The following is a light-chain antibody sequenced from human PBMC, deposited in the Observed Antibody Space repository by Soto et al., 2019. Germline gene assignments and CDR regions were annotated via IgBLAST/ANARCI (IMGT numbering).Light chain of an antibody. CDR2: SNN. CDR3: AAWDDSLNGVV. CDR1: SSNIGSNT. J-gene: IGLJ2*01. Sequence: QSALTQPPSASGTPGQRVTISCSGSSSNIGSNTVNWYQQLPGMAPKLLIYSNNQRPSGVPGRFSGSKSGTSASLAISGLQSEEEADYYCAAWDDSLNGVVFGGGTKLTVL. V-gene: IGLV1-44*01.